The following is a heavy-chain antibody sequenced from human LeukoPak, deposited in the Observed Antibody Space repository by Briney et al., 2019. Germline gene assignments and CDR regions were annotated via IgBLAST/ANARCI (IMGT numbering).Heavy chain of an antibody. Sequence: SETLSLTCTVSGGSISTGNFYWAWIRQPPGKGLEWLGSIYYSGSTYYNPSLKSRVTISVDTSKNQFSLRLCSVTAADTAVYYCAGRGDVVVVPADYWGQGTLVTVSS. CDR3: AGRGDVVVVPADY. CDR1: GGSISTGNFY. J-gene: IGHJ4*02. D-gene: IGHD2-2*01. V-gene: IGHV4-39*01. CDR2: IYYSGST.